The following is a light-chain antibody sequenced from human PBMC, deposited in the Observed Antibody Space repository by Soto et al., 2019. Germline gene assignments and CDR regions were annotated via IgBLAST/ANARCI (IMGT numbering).Light chain of an antibody. CDR2: AAS. V-gene: IGKV1-39*01. CDR1: QSISSW. Sequence: DIQMTQSPSTLSASVGDRVTITFRASQSISSWLAWYQQKPGKAPKLLIYAASSLQSGVPSRFSGSGSGTDFTLTISSLQPEDFATYYCQQSYSTPRITFGQGTRLEIK. CDR3: QQSYSTPRIT. J-gene: IGKJ5*01.